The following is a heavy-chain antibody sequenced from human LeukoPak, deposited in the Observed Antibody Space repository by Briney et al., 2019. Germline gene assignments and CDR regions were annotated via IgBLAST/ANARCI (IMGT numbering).Heavy chain of an antibody. CDR1: GYTFTGYY. CDR2: INPNSGGT. J-gene: IGHJ3*02. V-gene: IGHV1-2*02. Sequence: ASVKVSCKASGYTFTGYYMHWVRQAPGQGREWMGWINPNSGGTNYAQKFQGRVTMTRDASISTAYMELSRMRSDDTAVYYCARDRGSYFSDAFDIWGQGTMVTVSS. D-gene: IGHD1-26*01. CDR3: ARDRGSYFSDAFDI.